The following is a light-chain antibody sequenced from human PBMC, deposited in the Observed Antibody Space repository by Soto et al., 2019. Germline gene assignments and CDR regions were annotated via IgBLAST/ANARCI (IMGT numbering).Light chain of an antibody. CDR1: SSDVGIYNY. V-gene: IGLV2-14*01. CDR2: DVS. J-gene: IGLJ3*02. Sequence: QSALTQPASMSGSPGQSITISCTGTSSDVGIYNYVSWYQQHPGKAPKLLIYDVSTRPSGVSNRFSGSKSGNTASLTISGLQAEDVADYYCSSYTSSSTVVFGGGTKVTVL. CDR3: SSYTSSSTVV.